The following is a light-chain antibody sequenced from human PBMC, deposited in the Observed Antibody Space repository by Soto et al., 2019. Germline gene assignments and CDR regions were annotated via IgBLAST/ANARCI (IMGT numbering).Light chain of an antibody. J-gene: IGKJ5*01. V-gene: IGKV1-33*01. Sequence: DIHMTPSPSSLSASVGDRVTITCQASQGISNYLNWYQQKPGKAPKLLIYGASNLETGVPSRFSGSGSGTDFTFTISSLQAEDIATYICQQYDGVFTFGQGTRLEIK. CDR2: GAS. CDR3: QQYDGVFT. CDR1: QGISNY.